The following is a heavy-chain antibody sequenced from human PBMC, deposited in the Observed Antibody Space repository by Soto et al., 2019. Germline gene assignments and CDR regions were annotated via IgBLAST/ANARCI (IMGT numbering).Heavy chain of an antibody. V-gene: IGHV1-24*01. CDR2: FDPEDGET. Sequence: ASVKVSCKVSGYTLTELSMHWVRQAPGKGLEWMGGFDPEDGETTYAHKFQGRDTMTEDSSTDTAYMERSSLRSEDTAVYYCAAGWGQSKAVAGTRGSFDF. D-gene: IGHD6-19*01. J-gene: IGHJ3*01. CDR1: GYTLTELS. CDR3: AAGWGQSKAVAGTRGSFDF.